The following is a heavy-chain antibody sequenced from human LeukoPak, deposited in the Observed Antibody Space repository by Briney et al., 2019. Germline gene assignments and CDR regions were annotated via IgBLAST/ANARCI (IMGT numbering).Heavy chain of an antibody. Sequence: GGSLRLSCAASGFTFSSYAMHWVRQAPGKGLEWVAVISYDGSNKYYADSVKGRFTISRDNSKNTLYLQMNSLRPEDTAVYFCVEGGAPSYFDGSGDAYFDYWGQGTLVTVSS. D-gene: IGHD3-22*01. CDR1: GFTFSSYA. CDR2: ISYDGSNK. J-gene: IGHJ4*02. CDR3: VEGGAPSYFDGSGDAYFDY. V-gene: IGHV3-30-3*02.